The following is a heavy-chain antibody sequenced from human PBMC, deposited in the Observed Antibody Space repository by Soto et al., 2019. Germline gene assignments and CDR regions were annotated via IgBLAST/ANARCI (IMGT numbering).Heavy chain of an antibody. CDR3: ARTYSNYAYYYYYMDF. D-gene: IGHD4-4*01. J-gene: IGHJ6*03. Sequence: PSETPSLTCTVPGGSISGYYWSWVRQPPRKGLEWIGYIYYSGSTNYNPSLKSRVTISVDTSKNQFSLKLSSVTAADTAVYYCARTYSNYAYYYYYMDFWGKGTTVTVSS. V-gene: IGHV4-59*08. CDR2: IYYSGST. CDR1: GGSISGYY.